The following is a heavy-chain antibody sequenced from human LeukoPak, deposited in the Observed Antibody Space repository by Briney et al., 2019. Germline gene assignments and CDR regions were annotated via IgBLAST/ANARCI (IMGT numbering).Heavy chain of an antibody. D-gene: IGHD3-10*01. Sequence: GGSLRLSCAASGFTFSNYAMSWVRQAPGKGLEWVSAISGSGGSTYYTDSVGGRFTISRDNSKNTLSLQMNSLRAEDTAVYYRAKTLSGYYGSGSYDYWGQGTLVTVSS. CDR3: AKTLSGYYGSGSYDY. CDR2: ISGSGGST. V-gene: IGHV3-23*01. CDR1: GFTFSNYA. J-gene: IGHJ4*02.